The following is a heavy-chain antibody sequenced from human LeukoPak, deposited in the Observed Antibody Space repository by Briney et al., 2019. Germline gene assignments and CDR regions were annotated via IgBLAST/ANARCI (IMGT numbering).Heavy chain of an antibody. D-gene: IGHD3-22*01. CDR1: GGSISNGGYY. CDR3: ARGKYYYDSSGYYFPDAFDI. CDR2: IYYSGST. J-gene: IGHJ3*02. V-gene: IGHV4-31*03. Sequence: SQTLSLTCTVSGGSISNGGYYWSWLRQHPGKGLEWIGYIYYSGSTYYNPSLKSRVIISVDTSKNQFSLKLSSVTAADTAVYYCARGKYYYDSSGYYFPDAFDIWGQGTMVTVSS.